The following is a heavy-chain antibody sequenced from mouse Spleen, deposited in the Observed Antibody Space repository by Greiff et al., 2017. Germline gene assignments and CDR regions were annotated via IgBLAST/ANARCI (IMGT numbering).Heavy chain of an antibody. J-gene: IGHJ4*01. CDR3: AREDYDAMDY. V-gene: IGHV5-16*01. CDR1: GFTFSDYY. Sequence: EVQLQESEGGLVQPGSSMKLSCTASGFTFSDYYMAWVRQVPEKGLEWVANINYDGSSTYYLDSLKSRFIISRDNAKNILYLQMSSLKSEDTATYYCAREDYDAMDYWGQGTSVTVSS. CDR2: INYDGSST. D-gene: IGHD1-1*02.